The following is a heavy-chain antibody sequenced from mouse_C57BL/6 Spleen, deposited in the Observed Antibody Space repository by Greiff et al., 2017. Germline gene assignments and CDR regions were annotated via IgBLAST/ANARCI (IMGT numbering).Heavy chain of an antibody. CDR2: IYPRSGNT. CDR1: GYTFTSYG. Sequence: QVQLQQSGAELARPGASVKLSCTASGYTFTSYGISWVKQRTGQGLEWIGEIYPRSGNTYYTAKFKGKSTLTADNSASTAYMELRSLTSEDSAVYFCARWDDYDAMDYWGQGTSVTVSS. D-gene: IGHD4-1*01. J-gene: IGHJ4*01. V-gene: IGHV1-81*01. CDR3: ARWDDYDAMDY.